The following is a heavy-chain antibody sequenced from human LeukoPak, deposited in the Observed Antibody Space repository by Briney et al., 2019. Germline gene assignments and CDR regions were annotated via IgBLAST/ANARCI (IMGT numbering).Heavy chain of an antibody. J-gene: IGHJ4*02. CDR3: AREYPPRYYYDSSGYLDY. D-gene: IGHD3-22*01. CDR1: GFTFSSYG. V-gene: IGHV3-33*01. Sequence: PGRSLRLSCAASGFTFSSYGMHWVRQAPGKGLEWVAVIWYDGSNKYYADSVKGRFTISRDNSKNTLYLQMNSLRAEDTAVYYCAREYPPRYYYDSSGYLDYGGQGTLVTVSA. CDR2: IWYDGSNK.